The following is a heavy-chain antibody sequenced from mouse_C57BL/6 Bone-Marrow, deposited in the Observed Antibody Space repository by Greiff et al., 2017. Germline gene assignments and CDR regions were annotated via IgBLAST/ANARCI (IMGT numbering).Heavy chain of an antibody. D-gene: IGHD2-4*01. V-gene: IGHV1-64*01. CDR2: IHPNSGST. CDR3: ASPFYDYVRGY. Sequence: VQLQQPGAELVKPGASVKLSCKASGYTFTSYWMHWVKQRPGQGLEWIGMIHPNSGSTNYNEKFKSKATLTVDKSSSTAYMQLSSLTSEDSAVXYCASPFYDYVRGYWGQGTTLTVSS. J-gene: IGHJ2*01. CDR1: GYTFTSYW.